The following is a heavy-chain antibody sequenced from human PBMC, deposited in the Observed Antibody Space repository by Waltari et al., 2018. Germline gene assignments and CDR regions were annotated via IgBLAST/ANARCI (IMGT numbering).Heavy chain of an antibody. D-gene: IGHD6-13*01. J-gene: IGHJ6*02. CDR3: AHSGRIAAAGTYYYYYYCMDV. CDR2: IYWNDDK. CDR1: GFSPSTSGVG. Sequence: QITLKESGPTLVKPTQTLTLTCTFSGFSPSTSGVGVGWFRQPPGKALACLALIYWNDDKRYSPSLKSRLTITKDTSKSQVVLKMTNMDPVETATYYGAHSGRIAAAGTYYYYYYCMDVWGQGTTVTVSS. V-gene: IGHV2-5*01.